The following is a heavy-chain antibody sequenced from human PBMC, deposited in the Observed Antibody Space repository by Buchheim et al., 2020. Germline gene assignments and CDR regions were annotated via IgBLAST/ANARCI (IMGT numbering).Heavy chain of an antibody. V-gene: IGHV5-10-1*01. J-gene: IGHJ4*02. CDR3: ARHVRGYSYSPNSDY. CDR1: GYSFINYW. Sequence: EVQLVQSGAEVKKPGESLRISCKASGYSFINYWIIWVRQMPGKGLEWMGRIDPSDSYTSYSPSFQGHVTHLTDQFIHPASPQWNSLKASDTAVYYCARHVRGYSYSPNSDYWGQGTL. D-gene: IGHD5-18*01. CDR2: IDPSDSYT.